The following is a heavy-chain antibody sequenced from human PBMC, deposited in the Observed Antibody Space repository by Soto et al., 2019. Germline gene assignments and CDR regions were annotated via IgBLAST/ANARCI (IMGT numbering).Heavy chain of an antibody. CDR2: IIPIFGTA. Sequence: GASVKVSCKASGYTFTSYAIRWVRQAPGQGLEWMGGIIPIFGTANYAQKFQGRVTITADESTSTAYMELSSLRSEDTAVYYCARAGAPYSSGWYVNYWGQGTRVTVSA. V-gene: IGHV1-69*13. J-gene: IGHJ4*02. D-gene: IGHD6-19*01. CDR1: GYTFTSYA. CDR3: ARAGAPYSSGWYVNY.